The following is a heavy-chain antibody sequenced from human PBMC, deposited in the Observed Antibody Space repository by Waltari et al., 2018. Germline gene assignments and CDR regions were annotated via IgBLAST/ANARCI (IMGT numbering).Heavy chain of an antibody. CDR3: ARPLYYSDSSGYYPTYYFDS. J-gene: IGHJ4*02. D-gene: IGHD3-22*01. V-gene: IGHV3-74*01. Sequence: EVQLLESGGGLVQPGGSLRLSCVVSGFTFRSHWMHWVRQVPGKGLVWVSRINSDGSATSYADSVKDRFTISRDNAKSTLYLQMNNLRDEDTAVYYCARPLYYSDSSGYYPTYYFDSWGQGTLVTVSS. CDR2: INSDGSAT. CDR1: GFTFRSHW.